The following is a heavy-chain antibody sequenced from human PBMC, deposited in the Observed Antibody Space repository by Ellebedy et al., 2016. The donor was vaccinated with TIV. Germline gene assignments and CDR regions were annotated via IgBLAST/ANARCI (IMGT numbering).Heavy chain of an antibody. J-gene: IGHJ3*02. Sequence: PGGSLRLSCAASGLTFSSHAMSWVRQAPGKGLEWVSSISGSGDNTYYADSVKGRFTISRDNSKNTLSLQRNRLRAEDTAVYYCARDPVGVGPAFDIWGQGTIVTVSS. CDR1: GLTFSSHA. CDR2: ISGSGDNT. D-gene: IGHD4-23*01. V-gene: IGHV3-23*01. CDR3: ARDPVGVGPAFDI.